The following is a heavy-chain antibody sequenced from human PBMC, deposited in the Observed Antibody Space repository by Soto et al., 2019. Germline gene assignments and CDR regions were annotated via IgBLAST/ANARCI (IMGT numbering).Heavy chain of an antibody. J-gene: IGHJ4*02. Sequence: GASVKVSCKASGYTFTSYGISWVRQAPGQGLEWMGGIIPIFGTANYAQKFQGRVTITADESTSTAYMELSSLRSEDTAVYYCASTYYYDSSGTDYWGQGTLVTVSS. CDR1: GYTFTSYG. CDR2: IIPIFGTA. V-gene: IGHV1-69*13. D-gene: IGHD3-22*01. CDR3: ASTYYYDSSGTDY.